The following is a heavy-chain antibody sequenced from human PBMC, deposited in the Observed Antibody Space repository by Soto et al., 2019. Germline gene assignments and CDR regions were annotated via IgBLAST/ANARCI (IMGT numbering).Heavy chain of an antibody. CDR2: INHRGSA. Sequence: SETLSLTCAVYGGSLSGYYWSWIRQPPGKGLEWIGEINHRGSANYSPSLKSRVTVSVDTSKNQFSLKLSSVTAAGTAIYYCARGQWLDNYWGQGTLVTVSS. V-gene: IGHV4-34*01. CDR3: ARGQWLDNY. CDR1: GGSLSGYY. J-gene: IGHJ4*02. D-gene: IGHD6-19*01.